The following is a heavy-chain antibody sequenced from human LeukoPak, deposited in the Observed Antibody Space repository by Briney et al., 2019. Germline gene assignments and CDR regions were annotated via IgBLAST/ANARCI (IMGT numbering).Heavy chain of an antibody. D-gene: IGHD2/OR15-2a*01. CDR1: GFTFSRYG. Sequence: PGGSLRLSCAASGFTFSRYGMHWVRQAPGKGLEWVAVIWYDGSIKYYADSVKGRFTISEDNSKNTLYLQMNSLRAEDTAVYYCAKADEMNMDYWGQGTLVTVSS. CDR3: AKADEMNMDY. CDR2: IWYDGSIK. J-gene: IGHJ4*02. V-gene: IGHV3-33*06.